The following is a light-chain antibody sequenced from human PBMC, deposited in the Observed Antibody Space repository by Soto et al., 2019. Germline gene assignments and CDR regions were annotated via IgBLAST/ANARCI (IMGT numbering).Light chain of an antibody. Sequence: PGEGATLSCRASENVYINSLAWYQQKPGQPPRLLIYGAATRASAVPDRFSGSGSGADFTLTITGLEPEDFAVYYCQQYGTSPLTFRPGTRVD. J-gene: IGKJ3*01. V-gene: IGKV3-20*01. CDR3: QQYGTSPLT. CDR1: ENVYINS. CDR2: GAA.